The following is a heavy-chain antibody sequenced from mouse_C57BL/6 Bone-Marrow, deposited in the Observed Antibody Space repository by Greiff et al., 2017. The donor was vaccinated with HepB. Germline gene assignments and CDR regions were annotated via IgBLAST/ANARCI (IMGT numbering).Heavy chain of an antibody. J-gene: IGHJ4*01. D-gene: IGHD1-1*01. Sequence: VQLQQSGPELVKPGDSVKISCKASGYSFTGYFMNWVMQSHGKSLEWIGRINPYNGDTFYNQKFKGKATLTVDKSSSTAHMELRSLTSDDSAVYYCARLLLRDYYAMDYWGQGTSVTVSS. V-gene: IGHV1-20*01. CDR1: GYSFTGYF. CDR2: INPYNGDT. CDR3: ARLLLRDYYAMDY.